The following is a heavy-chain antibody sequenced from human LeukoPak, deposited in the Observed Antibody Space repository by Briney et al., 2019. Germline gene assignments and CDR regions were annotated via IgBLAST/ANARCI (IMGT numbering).Heavy chain of an antibody. Sequence: GGSLRLSCAASGFTFSSYAMSWVRQAPGKGLEWVSAISGSGGSTYYADSVKGRFTISRDNSKNTLYLQMNSLRAEDTAVYYCAKEQGGYYDILTGHDAFDIWGQGTMVTVSS. V-gene: IGHV3-23*01. CDR1: GFTFSSYA. CDR3: AKEQGGYYDILTGHDAFDI. D-gene: IGHD3-9*01. CDR2: ISGSGGST. J-gene: IGHJ3*02.